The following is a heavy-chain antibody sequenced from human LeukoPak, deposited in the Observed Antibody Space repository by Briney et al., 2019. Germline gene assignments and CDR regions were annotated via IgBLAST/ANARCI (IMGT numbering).Heavy chain of an antibody. CDR3: IKDAYSSVNYFDD. J-gene: IGHJ4*02. CDR2: ITGSGGTT. Sequence: GGSLRLSCAASGFSFSSFAMSWVRQAPGKGLEWVASITGSGGTTYYADSVEGRFTISRDNSKNTDYLQVNSLRAEDTAVYYCIKDAYSSVNYFDDWGQGTLVTVSS. CDR1: GFSFSSFA. V-gene: IGHV3-23*01. D-gene: IGHD5-18*01.